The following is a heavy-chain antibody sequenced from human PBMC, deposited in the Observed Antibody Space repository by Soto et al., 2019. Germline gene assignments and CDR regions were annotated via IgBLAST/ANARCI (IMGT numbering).Heavy chain of an antibody. CDR2: IYYSGST. CDR3: AREGGSRDYYYYGMDV. CDR1: GGSISSGDYY. V-gene: IGHV4-30-4*01. D-gene: IGHD6-13*01. J-gene: IGHJ6*02. Sequence: KPSETLSLTCTVSGGSISSGDYYWSWILQPPGKGLEWIGYIYYSGSTYYNPSLKSRVTISVDTSKNQFSLKLSSVTAADTAVYYCAREGGSRDYYYYGMDVWGQGTTVTVSS.